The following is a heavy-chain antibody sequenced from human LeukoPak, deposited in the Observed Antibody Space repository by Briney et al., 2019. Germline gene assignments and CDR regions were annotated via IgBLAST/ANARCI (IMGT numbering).Heavy chain of an antibody. J-gene: IGHJ4*02. D-gene: IGHD3-10*01. Sequence: SETLSLTCTVSGGSISSYYWSWIRQPPGKGLEWIGYIYYSGSTNYNPSLKSRVTISVDTSKNQFSLKLSSVTAADTAVYYCARGLGELEYDFDYWGQGTLVTVSS. CDR2: IYYSGST. CDR1: GGSISSYY. CDR3: ARGLGELEYDFDY. V-gene: IGHV4-59*01.